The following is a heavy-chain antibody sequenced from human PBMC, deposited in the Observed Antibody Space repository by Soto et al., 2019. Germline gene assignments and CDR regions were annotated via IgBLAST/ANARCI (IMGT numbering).Heavy chain of an antibody. Sequence: QVQLQESGPGLVKPSETLSLTCTVSGGSITGYHWSWIRQPPGKGLEWIGYTHGSGITNYNPSLQSRVTISVDTSKNLFSLKLSSVTASDTAVYSCASYLEGGGGRGYWGQGHLFTVSS. V-gene: IGHV4-59*01. CDR1: GGSITGYH. J-gene: IGHJ4*02. D-gene: IGHD2-15*01. CDR3: ASYLEGGGGRGY. CDR2: THGSGIT.